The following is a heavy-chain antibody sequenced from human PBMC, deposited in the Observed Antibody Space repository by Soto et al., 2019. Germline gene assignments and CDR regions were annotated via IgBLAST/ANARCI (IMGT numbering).Heavy chain of an antibody. CDR3: AIKLRYCSSTSCYASDPADY. Sequence: EVQLVESGGGLVQPGGSLRLSCAASGFTFSSYWMSWVRQAPGKGLEWVANIKQDGSEKYYVDSVKGRFTISRENAKNSLYLQMNSLRAEDTAVYYCAIKLRYCSSTSCYASDPADYWGQGSLVTVSS. J-gene: IGHJ4*02. D-gene: IGHD2-2*01. CDR1: GFTFSSYW. CDR2: IKQDGSEK. V-gene: IGHV3-7*01.